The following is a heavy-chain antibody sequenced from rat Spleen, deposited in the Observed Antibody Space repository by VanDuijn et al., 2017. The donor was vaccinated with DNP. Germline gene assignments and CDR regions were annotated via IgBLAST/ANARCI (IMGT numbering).Heavy chain of an antibody. CDR1: GFTFSTSY. V-gene: IGHV5-25*01. CDR3: ARQAIAAMRGFSYFDF. CDR2: ISTSGSRT. D-gene: IGHD1-2*01. J-gene: IGHJ1*01. Sequence: EVQLVESGGGLVQPGGSIHLSCAASGFTFSTSYMAWVRQAPKKGLEWVATISTSGSRTYYPDSVKGRFTISRDNAKSSLYLQMNSLKSEDTATYYCARQAIAAMRGFSYFDFWGPGTMVTVSS.